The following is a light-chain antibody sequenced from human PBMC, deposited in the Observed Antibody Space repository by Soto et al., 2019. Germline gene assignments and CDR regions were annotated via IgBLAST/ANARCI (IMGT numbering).Light chain of an antibody. CDR1: QSVSSSY. V-gene: IGKV3-20*01. Sequence: DIVLTQSPGTLSLSPGESATLSCRASQSVSSSYLAWYQQKPGQAPRLLIYGASSRATGIPDRFSGTASGTDFTLTISSLQPEDFATYYCLQDFNYPWTFGQGTKVDIK. J-gene: IGKJ1*01. CDR2: GAS. CDR3: LQDFNYPWT.